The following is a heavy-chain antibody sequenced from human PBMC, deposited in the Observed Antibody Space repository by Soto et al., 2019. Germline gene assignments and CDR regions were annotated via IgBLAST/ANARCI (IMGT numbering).Heavy chain of an antibody. CDR1: GFSLSTSGVG. CDR3: AHGVQGIAVAGRSYYVDY. D-gene: IGHD6-19*01. J-gene: IGHJ4*02. V-gene: IGHV2-5*02. Sequence: SGPTLVNPTQTLTLTCTVSGFSLSTSGVGGGWIRQPPGKALEWRALIYWDDDKRYSPSLKSRLTISKDTSKNQVVLRMTNMDPVDTASQYCAHGVQGIAVAGRSYYVDYWGQGTLVTVSS. CDR2: IYWDDDK.